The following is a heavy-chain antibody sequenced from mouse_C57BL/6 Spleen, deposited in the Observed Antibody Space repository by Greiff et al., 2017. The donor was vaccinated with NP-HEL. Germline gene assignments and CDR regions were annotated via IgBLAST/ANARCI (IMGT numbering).Heavy chain of an antibody. D-gene: IGHD4-1*01. J-gene: IGHJ3*01. CDR2: IDPSDSDT. CDR3: ARSGELGERSWFAY. Sequence: QVQLQQPGAELVRPGSSVKLSCKASGYTFTSYWMHWVKQRPIQGLEWIGNIDPSDSDTHYNQKFKDKATLTVDKSSSTAYMQRSSLTSEDAAVYYCARSGELGERSWFAYWGQGTLVTVSA. V-gene: IGHV1-52*01. CDR1: GYTFTSYW.